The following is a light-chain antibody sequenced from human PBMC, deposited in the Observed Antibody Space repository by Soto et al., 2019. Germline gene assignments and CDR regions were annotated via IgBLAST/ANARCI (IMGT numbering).Light chain of an antibody. J-gene: IGKJ4*01. Sequence: DIQMTQSPSSVSASVGDTVTITCRACQSINIWLAWYQQKPGKAPRLLIYTTSRLQSGVPSRFSGGGYGTDFTLTISSLQPEDFATYYCLQASSFPLTFGGGTKVEIK. CDR1: QSINIW. V-gene: IGKV1D-12*01. CDR3: LQASSFPLT. CDR2: TTS.